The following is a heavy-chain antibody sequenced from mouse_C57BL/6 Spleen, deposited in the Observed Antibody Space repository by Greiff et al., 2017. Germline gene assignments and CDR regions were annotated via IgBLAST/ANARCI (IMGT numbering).Heavy chain of an antibody. J-gene: IGHJ1*03. Sequence: EVKVVESGGGLVQPGGSLSLSCAASGFTFTDYYMSWVRQPPGKALEWLGFIRNKANGYTTEYSASVKGRFTISRDNSQSILYLQMNALRAEDSATYYCAISSNYVSYWYFDVWGTGTTVTVSS. CDR2: IRNKANGYTT. CDR1: GFTFTDYY. D-gene: IGHD2-5*01. CDR3: AISSNYVSYWYFDV. V-gene: IGHV7-3*01.